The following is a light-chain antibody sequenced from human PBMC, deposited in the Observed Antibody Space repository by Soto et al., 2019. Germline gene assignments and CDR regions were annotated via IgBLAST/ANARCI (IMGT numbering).Light chain of an antibody. CDR2: EIT. CDR3: SSYTGSSTLYG. CDR1: SSDVGTYNY. Sequence: QSVLTQPASVSGSPGQSITIPCTGTSSDVGTYNYVSWYQQHPGKAPKVMIYEITYRPSGVSNRFSGSKSGNTASLTISGLQAEDEAEYYCSSYTGSSTLYGFGTGTKVTVL. J-gene: IGLJ1*01. V-gene: IGLV2-14*01.